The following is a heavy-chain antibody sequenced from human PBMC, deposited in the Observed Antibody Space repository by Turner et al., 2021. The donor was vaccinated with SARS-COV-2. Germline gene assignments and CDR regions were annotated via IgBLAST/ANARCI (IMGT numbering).Heavy chain of an antibody. CDR3: VREIIVVVPAADY. CDR1: GFTFSSYW. CDR2: INSDGSST. D-gene: IGHD2-2*01. J-gene: IGHJ4*02. Sequence: EVQLVESGGGLVQPGWSLRLSCAPSGFTFSSYWMHWVRQAPGKGLVWVSRINSDGSSTSYADYVKGRFTISRDNAKNTLYLQMNSLRAEDTAVYYCVREIIVVVPAADYWGQGTLVTVSS. V-gene: IGHV3-74*01.